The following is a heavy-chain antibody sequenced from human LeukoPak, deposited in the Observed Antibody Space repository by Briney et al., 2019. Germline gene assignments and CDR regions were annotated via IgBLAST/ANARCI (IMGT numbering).Heavy chain of an antibody. J-gene: IGHJ4*02. D-gene: IGHD2-15*01. V-gene: IGHV1-2*02. CDR2: INSNSGGT. CDR1: GYTSSGYH. CDR3: ARGYCTRSSCSYYLDY. Sequence: GASVKVSCKASGYTSSGYHVHWVRQVPGQGLEWMGWINSNSGGTNYAQRFQARVTMTRDTSISTAYMEMSRLRSDDTAVYYCARGYCTRSSCSYYLDYWGQGTLVTVSS.